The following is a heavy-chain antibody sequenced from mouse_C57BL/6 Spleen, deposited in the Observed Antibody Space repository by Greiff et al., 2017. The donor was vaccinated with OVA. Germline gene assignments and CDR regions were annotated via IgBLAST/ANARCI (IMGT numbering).Heavy chain of an antibody. Sequence: DVQLVESGGGLVQPGGSLSLSCAASGFTFTDYYMSWVRQPPGKALEWLGFIRNKANGYTTEYSASVKGRFTISRDNSQSILYLQMNALRAEDSATYYCARSHYSNYFDYWGQGTTLTVSS. J-gene: IGHJ2*01. V-gene: IGHV7-3*01. CDR3: ARSHYSNYFDY. CDR1: GFTFTDYY. CDR2: IRNKANGYTT. D-gene: IGHD2-5*01.